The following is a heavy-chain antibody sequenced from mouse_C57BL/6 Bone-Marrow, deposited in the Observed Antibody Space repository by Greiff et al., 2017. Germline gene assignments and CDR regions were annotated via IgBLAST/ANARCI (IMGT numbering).Heavy chain of an antibody. Sequence: EVKVVESRGGLVKPGGSLKLSCAASGFTFSDYGMHWVRQAPEKGLEWVAYISSGSSTIYYADTVKGRFTISRDNAKNTLFLQMTSLRSEDTAMYYCARDYGSSYDYWGQGTTLTVSS. J-gene: IGHJ2*01. CDR3: ARDYGSSYDY. D-gene: IGHD1-1*01. V-gene: IGHV5-17*01. CDR2: ISSGSSTI. CDR1: GFTFSDYG.